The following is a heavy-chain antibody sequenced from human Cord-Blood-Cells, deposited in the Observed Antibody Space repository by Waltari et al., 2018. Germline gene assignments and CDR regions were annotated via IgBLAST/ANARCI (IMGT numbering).Heavy chain of an antibody. CDR1: GGSFSGYY. V-gene: IGHV4-34*01. D-gene: IGHD6-13*01. CDR3: ARVEYSGSSFFQH. Sequence: QVQLQQWGAGLLKPSETLSLTCAVYGGSFSGYYWSWIRQPPGKGLEWIGEINHSGSTNYNPSLKSRVTISVDTSKNQFSLKLSSVTAADTAVYYCARVEYSGSSFFQHWGQGTLVTVSS. J-gene: IGHJ1*01. CDR2: INHSGST.